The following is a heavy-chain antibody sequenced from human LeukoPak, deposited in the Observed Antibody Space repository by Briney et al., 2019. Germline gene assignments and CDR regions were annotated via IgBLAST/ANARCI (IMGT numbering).Heavy chain of an antibody. V-gene: IGHV3-30*18. D-gene: IGHD6-13*01. J-gene: IGHJ3*02. CDR2: ISYDGSNK. Sequence: GGSLRLSCAASGFTFSSSGMHWVRQAPGKGLEWVAVISYDGSNKYYADSVKGRFTISRDNSKNTLYLQMNSLRAEDTAVYYCAKQAAAIDAFDIWGQGTMVTVSS. CDR1: GFTFSSSG. CDR3: AKQAAAIDAFDI.